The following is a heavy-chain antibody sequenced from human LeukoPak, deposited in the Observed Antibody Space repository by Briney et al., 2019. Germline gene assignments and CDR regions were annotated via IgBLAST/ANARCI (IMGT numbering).Heavy chain of an antibody. CDR1: GYTFTSYD. CDR3: ARRLAPVVVTASFDY. D-gene: IGHD2-21*02. CDR2: MNPNSGNT. V-gene: IGHV1-8*01. Sequence: ASVKVSCKASGYTFTSYDINWVRQATGHGLEWMGWMNPNSGNTGYAQKFQGRVTMTRNTSISTAYMELSSLRSEDTAVYYCARRLAPVVVTASFDYWGQGTLVTVSS. J-gene: IGHJ4*02.